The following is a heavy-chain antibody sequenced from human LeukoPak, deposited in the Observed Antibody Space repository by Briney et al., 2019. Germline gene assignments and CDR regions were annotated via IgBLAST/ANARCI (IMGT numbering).Heavy chain of an antibody. D-gene: IGHD4-17*01. V-gene: IGHV4-30-2*01. J-gene: IGHJ3*02. CDR3: ARDVPDYGDYHDAFDI. CDR2: IYHSGST. Sequence: SETLSLTCAVSGGSISSGDYSWSWIRQPPGKGLEWIGYIYHSGSTYYNPSLKSRVTISVDRSKNQFSLKLSSVTAADTAVYYCARDVPDYGDYHDAFDIWGQGTMVTVSS. CDR1: GGSISSGDYS.